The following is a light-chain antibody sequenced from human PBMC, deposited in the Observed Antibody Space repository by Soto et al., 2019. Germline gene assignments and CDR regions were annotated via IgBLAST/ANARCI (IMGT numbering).Light chain of an antibody. J-gene: IGKJ2*01. Sequence: EIVLTQSPGTLSLSPGERATLSCRASQSVSTTYLAWYQQKPGQAPRLLIYSASRRATGIPDRFRGSGSGTDFTLTISRLEPEDFAVYYCQQFGGSPPMYTFGQGTKLEIK. CDR3: QQFGGSPPMYT. V-gene: IGKV3-20*01. CDR1: QSVSTTY. CDR2: SAS.